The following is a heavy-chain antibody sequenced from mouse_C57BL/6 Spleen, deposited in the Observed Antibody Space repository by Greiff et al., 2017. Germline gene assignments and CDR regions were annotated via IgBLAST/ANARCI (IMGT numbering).Heavy chain of an antibody. V-gene: IGHV1-64*01. CDR1: GYTFTSYW. CDR2: IHPNSGST. J-gene: IGHJ3*01. Sequence: QVQLKQPGAELVKPGASVKLSCKASGYTFTSYWMHWVKQRPGQGLEWIGMIHPNSGSTNYNEKFKSKATLTVDKSSSTAYMQLSSLTSEDSAVYYCANDYDENWFAYWGQGTLVTVSA. CDR3: ANDYDENWFAY. D-gene: IGHD2-4*01.